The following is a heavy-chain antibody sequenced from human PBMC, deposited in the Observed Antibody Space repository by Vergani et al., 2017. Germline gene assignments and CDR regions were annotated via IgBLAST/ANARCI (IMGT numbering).Heavy chain of an antibody. Sequence: QVQLQESGPGLVKPSETLSLTCTVSGGSISSYYWSWIRQPPGKGLEWIGYIYYSGNTNYNPSLKSRVTISVDTSKNQFSLKRSSVTAADTAVYYCARDTGSCWSNFDYWGQGTLVTVSS. CDR2: IYYSGNT. J-gene: IGHJ4*02. V-gene: IGHV4-59*01. CDR3: ARDTGSCWSNFDY. CDR1: GGSISSYY. D-gene: IGHD6-19*01.